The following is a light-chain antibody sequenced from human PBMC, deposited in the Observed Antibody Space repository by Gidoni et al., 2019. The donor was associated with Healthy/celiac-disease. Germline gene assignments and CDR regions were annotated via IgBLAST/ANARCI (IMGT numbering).Light chain of an antibody. CDR3: QQRCSSPHT. J-gene: IGKJ2*01. CDR2: AAS. Sequence: DIQMTQSPSSLSASVGDRVTITCRASQSISSYVNWYQQKPGKAPKLLIYAASSLQSGVPSRFSGSGSGTDFTLTISSLQPEDFATYYCQQRCSSPHTFGRGTKLEIK. CDR1: QSISSY. V-gene: IGKV1-39*01.